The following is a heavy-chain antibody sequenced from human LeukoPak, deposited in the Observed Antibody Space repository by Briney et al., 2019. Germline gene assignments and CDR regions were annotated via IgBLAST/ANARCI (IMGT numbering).Heavy chain of an antibody. Sequence: SETLSLTCTVSGGSISSYYWSWIRQPPGKGLEWIGYIYYSGSTNYNPSLKSRVTMSVDTSKNQFSLKLSSVTAADTAVYYCARSRTQDYYYYYMDVWGKGTTVTVSS. CDR1: GGSISSYY. V-gene: IGHV4-59*12. J-gene: IGHJ6*03. CDR3: ARSRTQDYYYYYMDV. CDR2: IYYSGST.